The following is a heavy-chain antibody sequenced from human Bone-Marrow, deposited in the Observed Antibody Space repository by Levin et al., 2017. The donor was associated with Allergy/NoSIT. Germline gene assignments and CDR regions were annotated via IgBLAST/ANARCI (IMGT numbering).Heavy chain of an antibody. CDR1: GGSFSGYY. J-gene: IGHJ4*02. CDR2: INHSGST. V-gene: IGHV4-34*01. CDR3: ARVPVRYYGSGRSPHGFDY. D-gene: IGHD3-10*01. Sequence: PSETLSLTCAVYGGSFSGYYWSWIRQPPGKGLEWIGEINHSGSTNYNPSLKSRVTISVDTSKNQFSLKLSSVTAADTAVYYCARVPVRYYGSGRSPHGFDYWGQGTLVTVSS.